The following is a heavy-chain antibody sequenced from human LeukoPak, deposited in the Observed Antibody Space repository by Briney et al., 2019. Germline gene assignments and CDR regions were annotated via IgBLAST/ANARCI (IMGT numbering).Heavy chain of an antibody. V-gene: IGHV1-3*01. CDR3: ARGVATNRYYFDY. CDR2: INAGNGNT. D-gene: IGHD5-12*01. J-gene: IGHJ4*02. CDR1: GYTFTSYA. Sequence: GASVKVSCKASGYTFTSYAMHWVRQAPGQRLEWMGWINAGNGNTKYSQKFQGRVTITRDTSAGTAYMELSSLRSEDTAVYSCARGVATNRYYFDYWGQGTLVTVSS.